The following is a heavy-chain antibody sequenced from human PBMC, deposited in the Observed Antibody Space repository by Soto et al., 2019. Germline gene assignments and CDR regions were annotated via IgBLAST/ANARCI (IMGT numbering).Heavy chain of an antibody. V-gene: IGHV4-30-4*01. D-gene: IGHD3-3*01. CDR1: GGSISSGDYY. CDR3: ARGNYDFWSGYVYGMDV. CDR2: IYYSGST. Sequence: SETLSLTCTVSGGSISSGDYYWSWIRQPPGKGLEWIGYIYYSGSTYYNPSLKSRVTISVDTSKNQFSLKLSSVTAADTAVYYCARGNYDFWSGYVYGMDVWGQGTTVTVS. J-gene: IGHJ6*02.